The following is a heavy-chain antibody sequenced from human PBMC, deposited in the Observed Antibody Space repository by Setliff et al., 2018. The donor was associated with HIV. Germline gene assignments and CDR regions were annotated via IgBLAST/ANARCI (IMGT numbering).Heavy chain of an antibody. CDR1: GDSITSHY. Sequence: SGPTLVNPTQTLTLTCIVSGDSITSHYWSWIRQPPGKGLEWIGNIYNYGSPNYSPSLKSRVTILLDTSKNQFSLRLDSLTAADTAVYYCARHRGMIGTTWYNHYMDVWGKGATVTVSS. D-gene: IGHD1-7*01. CDR3: ARHRGMIGTTWYNHYMDV. CDR2: IYNYGSP. V-gene: IGHV4-59*11. J-gene: IGHJ6*03.